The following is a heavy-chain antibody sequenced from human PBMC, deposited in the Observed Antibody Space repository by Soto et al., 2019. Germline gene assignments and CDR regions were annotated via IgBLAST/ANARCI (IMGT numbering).Heavy chain of an antibody. CDR3: ARAAGSTTRFDY. J-gene: IGHJ4*02. CDR1: GGSISSGGYY. D-gene: IGHD6-13*01. V-gene: IGHV4-31*03. Sequence: KTSETLSLTCTVSGGSISSGGYYWSWIRQHPGKGLEWIGYIYYSGSTYYNPSLKSRVTISVDTSKNQFSLKLSSVTAADTAVYYCARAAGSTTRFDYWGQGTLVTVSS. CDR2: IYYSGST.